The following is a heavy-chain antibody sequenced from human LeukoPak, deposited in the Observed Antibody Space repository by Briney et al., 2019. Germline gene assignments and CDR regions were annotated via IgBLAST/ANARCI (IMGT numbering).Heavy chain of an antibody. D-gene: IGHD2-2*03. V-gene: IGHV1-3*01. CDR3: ARDGYCSSTSCRPTYNWFDP. CDR1: GYTFTSYA. CDR2: INAGNGNT. J-gene: IGHJ5*02. Sequence: ASVKVSCKASGYTFTSYAMHWVRQAPGQRLEWMGWINAGNGNTKYSQKFQGRVTITRDTSASTAYMELSSLRSEDTAVYYCARDGYCSSTSCRPTYNWFDPWGQGTLVTVSS.